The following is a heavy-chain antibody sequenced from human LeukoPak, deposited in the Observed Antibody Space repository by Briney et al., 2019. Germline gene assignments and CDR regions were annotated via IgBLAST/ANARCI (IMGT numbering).Heavy chain of an antibody. J-gene: IGHJ4*02. CDR2: IYYSGST. V-gene: IGHV4-59*08. CDR1: GGSISSYY. D-gene: IGHD5-24*01. Sequence: SETLSLTCTVSGGSISSYYWSWIRQPPGKGLEWIGYIYYSGSTNYNPSLKSRVTISVDTSKNQFSLKLSSVTAAGTAVYYCARRGDGYNYREGPFDYWGQGTLVTVSS. CDR3: ARRGDGYNYREGPFDY.